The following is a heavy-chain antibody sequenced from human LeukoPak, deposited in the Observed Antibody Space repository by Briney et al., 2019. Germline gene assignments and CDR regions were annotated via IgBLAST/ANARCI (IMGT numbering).Heavy chain of an antibody. CDR2: IIRMFGAA. J-gene: IGHJ3*02. Sequence: ASVKVSCKASGGTFSSYSISWVRQAPGQGLEWMGGIIRMFGAANYAQKLQGRVTITADKYTRTDYMELSSLRSEDTAMYYCAKKKDGGDDFDIWGQGTMVTVSS. CDR1: GGTFSSYS. V-gene: IGHV1-69*06. CDR3: AKKKDGGDDFDI. D-gene: IGHD3-10*01.